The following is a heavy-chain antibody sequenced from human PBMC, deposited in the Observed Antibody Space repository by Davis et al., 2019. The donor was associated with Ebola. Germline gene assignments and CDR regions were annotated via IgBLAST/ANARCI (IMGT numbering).Heavy chain of an antibody. V-gene: IGHV3-7*03. CDR1: GFTFSSYW. J-gene: IGHJ4*02. CDR3: AKDRKAVLVVYAPEGDY. CDR2: IKQDGSEK. Sequence: GESLKISCAASGFTFSSYWMSWVRQAPGKGLEWVANIKQDGSEKYYVDSVKGRFTISRDNSKNTLYLQMNSLRAEDTAVYYCAKDRKAVLVVYAPEGDYWGQGTLVTVSS. D-gene: IGHD2-8*02.